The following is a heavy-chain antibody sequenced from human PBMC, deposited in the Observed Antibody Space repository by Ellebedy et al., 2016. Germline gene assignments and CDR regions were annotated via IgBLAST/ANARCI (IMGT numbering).Heavy chain of an antibody. V-gene: IGHV3-48*04. Sequence: GESLKISCAVSGFTFSSYSFNWIRQAPGKGLEWVSHISSSGSLKFYADSLRDRFTISRDNAKNLLHLQMNSLTAEDTAAYFCTREAGGSFVDSWGQGVLVTVSS. CDR1: GFTFSSYS. D-gene: IGHD1-26*01. CDR3: TREAGGSFVDS. J-gene: IGHJ4*02. CDR2: ISSSGSLK.